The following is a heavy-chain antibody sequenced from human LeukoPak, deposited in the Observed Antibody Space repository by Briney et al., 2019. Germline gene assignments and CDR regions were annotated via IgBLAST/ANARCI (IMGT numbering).Heavy chain of an antibody. J-gene: IGHJ5*02. D-gene: IGHD2-2*01. CDR1: GGSISSSNW. V-gene: IGHV4-4*02. CDR3: ARGIVVVPASNWFDP. CDR2: IYHSGST. Sequence: PSETLSLTCAVSGGSISSSNWWSWVRQPPGKGLEWIREIYHSGSTNYNPSLKSRVTISVDKSKNQFSLKLSSVTAADTAVYYCARGIVVVPASNWFDPWGQGTLVTVSS.